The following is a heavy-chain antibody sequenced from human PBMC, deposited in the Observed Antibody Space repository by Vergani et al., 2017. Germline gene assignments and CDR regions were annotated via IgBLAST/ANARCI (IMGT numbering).Heavy chain of an antibody. D-gene: IGHD2-2*01. Sequence: QVQLVESGGGVVQPGRSLRLSCAASGFSFSSFGFHWVRQAPGKGLEWVAFIHYDGSHEYYIDSVKGRFTISRDNSKNTLILQMNGRRAEDTAVYYCASHRSCVTISCYFSGGFDYWGRGTVVSVSS. CDR3: ASHRSCVTISCYFSGGFDY. CDR2: IHYDGSHE. J-gene: IGHJ4*02. V-gene: IGHV3-33*01. CDR1: GFSFSSFG.